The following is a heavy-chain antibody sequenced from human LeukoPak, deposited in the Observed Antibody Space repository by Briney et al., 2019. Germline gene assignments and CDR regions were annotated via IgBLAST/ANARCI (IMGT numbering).Heavy chain of an antibody. CDR2: ISAYNGNT. CDR3: ARLDIAVAGTKAFDI. D-gene: IGHD6-19*01. J-gene: IGHJ3*02. V-gene: IGHV1-18*01. CDR1: GYTFTSYG. Sequence: ASVKVSCKASGYTFTSYGISWVRQAPGQGLEWMGWISAYNGNTNYAQKLQGRVTMTTDTSTSTAYMELRSLGSDDTAVYYCARLDIAVAGTKAFDIWGQGTMVTVSS.